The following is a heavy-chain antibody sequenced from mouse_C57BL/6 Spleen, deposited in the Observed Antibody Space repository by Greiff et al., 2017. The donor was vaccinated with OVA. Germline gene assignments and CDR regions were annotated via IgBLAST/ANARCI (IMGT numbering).Heavy chain of an antibody. CDR2: IDPSDSYT. D-gene: IGHD2-2*01. CDR3: ARGVTTLFDY. J-gene: IGHJ2*01. V-gene: IGHV1-50*01. CDR1: GYTFTSYW. Sequence: QVQLQQPGAELVKPGASVKLSCKASGYTFTSYWMQWVKQRPGQGLEWIGEIDPSDSYTNYNQKFKGKATLTVDTSSSTAYMQLSSLTSEDSAVYYSARGVTTLFDYWGQGTTLTVSS.